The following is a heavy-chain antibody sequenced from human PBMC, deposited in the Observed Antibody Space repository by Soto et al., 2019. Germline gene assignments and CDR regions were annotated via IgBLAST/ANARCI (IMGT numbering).Heavy chain of an antibody. CDR3: ARDLIAVRPGWFDP. J-gene: IGHJ5*02. CDR1: GYTFSTYG. D-gene: IGHD6-6*01. V-gene: IGHV1-18*04. CDR2: ISAYNSNT. Sequence: ASVKVSCKASGYTFSTYGISWLRQAPGQGLEWMGWISAYNSNTNYAPKFQGRVSMTTDTSTSTAYMELRSLTSDDTAVYYCARDLIAVRPGWFDPWGQGTLVTVSS.